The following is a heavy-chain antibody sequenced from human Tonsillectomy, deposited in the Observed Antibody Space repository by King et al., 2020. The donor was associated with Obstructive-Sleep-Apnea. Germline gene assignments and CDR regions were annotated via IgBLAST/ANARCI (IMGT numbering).Heavy chain of an antibody. CDR3: ASEGVGVEALDV. V-gene: IGHV1-2*04. D-gene: IGHD2-15*01. Sequence: QLVQSGAEVKKPGASVKVSCKASGYSITGYYIHWVRLAPGQGLEWMGWINPNSGGTNCAQKFQGWVTMTRDTSISTAYMELSRLTSDGTAVYYCASEGVGVEALDVWGQGTTVTVSS. CDR2: INPNSGGT. J-gene: IGHJ6*02. CDR1: GYSITGYY.